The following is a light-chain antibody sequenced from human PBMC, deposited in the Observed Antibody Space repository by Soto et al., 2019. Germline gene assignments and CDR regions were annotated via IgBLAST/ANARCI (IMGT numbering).Light chain of an antibody. CDR3: QQYNSYSRT. CDR2: DAS. CDR1: QSISSW. J-gene: IGKJ1*01. V-gene: IGKV1-5*01. Sequence: DLQMTQSPSTLSASVGDRVTITCRASQSISSWLAWYQQKPGKAPKILIYDASSLESGVPSRCSGSGAGTDFTLTISSLQPDEFATYYYQQYNSYSRTFGQGTKVEI.